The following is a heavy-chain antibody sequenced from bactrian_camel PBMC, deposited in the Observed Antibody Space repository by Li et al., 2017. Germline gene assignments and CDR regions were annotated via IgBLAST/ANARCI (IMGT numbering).Heavy chain of an antibody. CDR2: MNAYGDI. J-gene: IGHJ6*01. Sequence: HVQLVESGGGSVQAGGSLTLACTASGITLDDSDMGWYRQGSGDVCTLVSHMNAYGDIYYADSVDGRFTISYDEAKNTMRLQRNNLKPGDSAVYYYVSEGGGEFIRQTRCGKPGYWGQGNEVTVS. CDR1: GITLDDSD. CDR3: VSEGGGEFIRQTRCGKPGY. D-gene: IGHD1*01. V-gene: IGHV3S55*01.